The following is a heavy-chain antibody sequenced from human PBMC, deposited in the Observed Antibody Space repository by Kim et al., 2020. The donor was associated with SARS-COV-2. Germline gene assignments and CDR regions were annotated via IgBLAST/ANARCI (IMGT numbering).Heavy chain of an antibody. V-gene: IGHV4-39*07. Sequence: TYYTPSHRSRVTISVDTSKNQFFLKLTSVTAADTATYYCARDSRPEFDYWGQGTLVTVSS. J-gene: IGHJ4*02. CDR2: T. CDR3: ARDSRPEFDY. D-gene: IGHD6-6*01.